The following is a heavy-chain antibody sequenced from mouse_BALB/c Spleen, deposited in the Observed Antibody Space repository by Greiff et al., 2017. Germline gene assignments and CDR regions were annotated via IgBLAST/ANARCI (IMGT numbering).Heavy chain of an antibody. CDR2: ILPGSGST. CDR1: GYTFSSYW. D-gene: IGHD2-1*01. CDR3: ARHYGNPYYYAMDY. V-gene: IGHV1-9*01. J-gene: IGHJ4*01. Sequence: VKLMESGAELMKPGASVKISCKATGYTFSSYWIEWVKQRPGHGLEWIGEILPGSGSTNYNEKFKGKATFTADTSSNTAYMQLSSLTSEDSAVYYCARHYGNPYYYAMDYWGQGTSVTVSS.